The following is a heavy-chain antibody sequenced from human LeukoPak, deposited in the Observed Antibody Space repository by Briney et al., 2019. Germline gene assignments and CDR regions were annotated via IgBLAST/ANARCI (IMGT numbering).Heavy chain of an antibody. CDR1: GFTFSSYG. Sequence: PGGSLRLSCAASGFTFSSYGMHWVRQAPGKGLEWVAVIWYDGSNKYYADSVKGRFTISRDNSKNTLYLQMNSLRAEDTAVYYCARDNGSGSLDYWGQGTLVTVSS. CDR2: IWYDGSNK. CDR3: ARDNGSGSLDY. J-gene: IGHJ4*02. D-gene: IGHD3-10*01. V-gene: IGHV3-33*08.